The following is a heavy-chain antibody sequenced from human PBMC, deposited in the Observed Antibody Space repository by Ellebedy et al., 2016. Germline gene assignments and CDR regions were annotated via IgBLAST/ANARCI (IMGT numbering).Heavy chain of an antibody. CDR2: IGTAGDT. CDR1: GFTFRSYD. Sequence: GGSLRLSCAASGFTFRSYDMHWVRQATGKGLEWVSAIGTAGDTYYPGSVKGRFTISRENAKNSLYLQMNSLRAEDTAVYYFARVRFGDTAVDYWGQGTLVTVSS. CDR3: ARVRFGDTAVDY. J-gene: IGHJ4*02. V-gene: IGHV3-13*01. D-gene: IGHD5-18*01.